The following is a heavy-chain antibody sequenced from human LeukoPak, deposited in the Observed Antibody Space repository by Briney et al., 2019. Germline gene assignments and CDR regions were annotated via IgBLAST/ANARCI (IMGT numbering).Heavy chain of an antibody. CDR2: IKQDGSEK. CDR3: AKDPDIKQFVPNYYFDY. D-gene: IGHD6-6*01. CDR1: GFTFSSYW. Sequence: GGSLRLSCAASGFTFSSYWMSWVRQAPGKGLEWVANIKQDGSEKYYVDSVKGRFTISRDNAKNSLYLQMNSLRAEDTAVYYCAKDPDIKQFVPNYYFDYWGQGTLVTVSS. V-gene: IGHV3-7*01. J-gene: IGHJ4*02.